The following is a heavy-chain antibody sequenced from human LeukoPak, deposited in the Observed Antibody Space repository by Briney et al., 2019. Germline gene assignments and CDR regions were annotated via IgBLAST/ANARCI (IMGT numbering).Heavy chain of an antibody. J-gene: IGHJ4*02. CDR3: ARQNIIAVARYYFDY. CDR2: ISGSGGST. Sequence: AGGSLRLSCAASGFTFSSYAMNWVRQAPGKGLEWVSAISGSGGSTYYADSVKGRFTISRDNSKNTLYLQMNSLRAEDTAVYYCARQNIIAVARYYFDYWGQGTLVTVSS. CDR1: GFTFSSYA. D-gene: IGHD6-19*01. V-gene: IGHV3-23*01.